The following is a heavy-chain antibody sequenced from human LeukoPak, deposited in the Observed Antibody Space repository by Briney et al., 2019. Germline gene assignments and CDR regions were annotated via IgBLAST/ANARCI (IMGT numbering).Heavy chain of an antibody. J-gene: IGHJ4*02. CDR1: DGSISSYY. D-gene: IGHD4-23*01. V-gene: IGHV4-59*01. Sequence: SETLSLTCTVSDGSISSYYWSWIRQPPGKGLEWIGYIYYSGSTNYNPSLKSRVTISVDTSKNQFSLKLSSVTAADTAVYYCGVWGGKGFDYWGQGTLVTVSS. CDR3: GVWGGKGFDY. CDR2: IYYSGST.